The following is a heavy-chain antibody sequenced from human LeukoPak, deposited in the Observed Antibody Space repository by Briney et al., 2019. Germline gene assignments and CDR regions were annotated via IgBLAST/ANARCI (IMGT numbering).Heavy chain of an antibody. CDR3: AKGGGPYHLPTDY. J-gene: IGHJ4*02. V-gene: IGHV3-23*01. CDR2: ITSAGNT. CDR1: GFTFSSYA. Sequence: GGSLRLSCAASGFTFSSYAMNWVRQAPGKGLEWVSAITSAGNTYYADPVKGRFTISRDSSKNTLYLQMNSLRSEDTAVYYCAKGGGPYHLPTDYWGQGTLVTVSS. D-gene: IGHD2-2*01.